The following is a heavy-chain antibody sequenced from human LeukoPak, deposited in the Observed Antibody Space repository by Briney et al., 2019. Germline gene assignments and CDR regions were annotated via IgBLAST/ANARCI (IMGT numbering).Heavy chain of an antibody. D-gene: IGHD6-13*01. V-gene: IGHV4-39*01. J-gene: IGHJ4*02. CDR2: IYYSGST. CDR1: GGSISSSSYY. Sequence: SETLSLTCTVSGGSISSSSYYWGWLRQPPGKGLEWIGSIYYSGSTYYNPSLKSRVTISMDTSKNQFSLKLSSVTAADTAVYYCARLAATGTRRFDYWGQGTLVTVSS. CDR3: ARLAATGTRRFDY.